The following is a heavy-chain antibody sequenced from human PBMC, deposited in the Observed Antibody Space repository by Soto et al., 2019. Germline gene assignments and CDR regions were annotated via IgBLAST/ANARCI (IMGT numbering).Heavy chain of an antibody. CDR3: ARDAGFFHYYYGMDV. V-gene: IGHV3-30-3*01. D-gene: IGHD3-3*01. Sequence: QVQMVESGGGVVQPGRSLRLSCAASGFTFGSHAMHWVSQAPGKGLDWVAVISYDGSNKYHADSVKGRFTISRDDSKNTLYLQMSSLRADDTAVYYCARDAGFFHYYYGMDVWGQGTTVTVSS. CDR2: ISYDGSNK. CDR1: GFTFGSHA. J-gene: IGHJ6*02.